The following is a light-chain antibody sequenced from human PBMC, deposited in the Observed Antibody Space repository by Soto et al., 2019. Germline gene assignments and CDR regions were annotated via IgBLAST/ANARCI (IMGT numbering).Light chain of an antibody. Sequence: EIVMTQSPATLSASPVERATLSGMASQSVSNNYLAWYQQKPGQAPRLLIYGASNRATGIPDRFSGSGSGTDFTLTISRLEPEDFAVYYCQQYGSSGTFGQGTKVDI. J-gene: IGKJ1*01. V-gene: IGKV3-20*01. CDR2: GAS. CDR3: QQYGSSGT. CDR1: QSVSNNY.